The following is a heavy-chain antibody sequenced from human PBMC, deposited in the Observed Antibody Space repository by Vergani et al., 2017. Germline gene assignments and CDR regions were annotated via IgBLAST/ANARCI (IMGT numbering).Heavy chain of an antibody. V-gene: IGHV3-72*01. J-gene: IGHJ5*02. CDR3: ATLPLQTQQQVTS. Sequence: EVQLVESGGGLVQPGGSLRLSCAASGFTLSDHVMDWVRQGPVKGLEWGGRSRNKARSYTTEYSASGKGRFTISRDDSRNSLYLQMNSLKTEDTAVYYCATLPLQTQQQVTSWGQGTLVTVSS. D-gene: IGHD6-13*01. CDR2: SRNKARSYTT. CDR1: GFTLSDHV.